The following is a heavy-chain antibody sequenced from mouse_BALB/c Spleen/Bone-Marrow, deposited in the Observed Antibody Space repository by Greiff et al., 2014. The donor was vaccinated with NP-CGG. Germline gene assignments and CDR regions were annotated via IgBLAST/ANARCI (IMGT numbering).Heavy chain of an antibody. D-gene: IGHD2-2*01. CDR3: ARSRDGYDSFAD. Sequence: QVQLQQSGAELAKPGASVKMSCKASGYTFTSYWMHWVKQRPGQGLEWIGYINPSTGYTEYNQKFKDKATLTADKSSSTAYMQLSSLTSEDSAVYYCARSRDGYDSFADGGQGTLVTVSA. CDR2: INPSTGYT. J-gene: IGHJ3*01. CDR1: GYTFTSYW. V-gene: IGHV1-7*01.